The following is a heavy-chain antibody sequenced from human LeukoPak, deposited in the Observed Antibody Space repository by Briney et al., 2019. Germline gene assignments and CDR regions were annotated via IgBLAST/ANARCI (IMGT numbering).Heavy chain of an antibody. CDR3: ARGWTTFHY. D-gene: IGHD1-1*01. Sequence: GRSLRLSCVASGFTFNHYAMSWVRQAPGKGLEWVASVSENGDGTMYPDSVKGRFTISRDNSRKTVLLEVNSLRVEDAATYYCARGWTTFHYWGQGALVTVSS. CDR1: GFTFNHYA. CDR2: VSENGDGT. V-gene: IGHV3-23*01. J-gene: IGHJ4*02.